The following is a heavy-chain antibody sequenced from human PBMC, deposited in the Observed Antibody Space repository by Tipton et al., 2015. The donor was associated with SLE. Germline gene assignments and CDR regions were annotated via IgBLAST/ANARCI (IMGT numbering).Heavy chain of an antibody. CDR2: ISYDGNNK. V-gene: IGHV3-30*04. J-gene: IGHJ6*02. CDR3: ARERLPLSGMAV. CDR1: GFTFSSYA. Sequence: SLRLSCAASGFTFSSYAMHWVRQAPGKGLEWAAVISYDGNNKYYADSVKGRFTISRDNSKNTLYLQMNSLRAEDTAVYYCARERLPLSGMAVWGQGPRAPVSS.